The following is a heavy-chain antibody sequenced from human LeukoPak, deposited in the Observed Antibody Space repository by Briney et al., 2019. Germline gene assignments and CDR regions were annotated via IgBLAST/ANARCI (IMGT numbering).Heavy chain of an antibody. V-gene: IGHV3-23*01. CDR3: AKVFREVTTYYYDSSGWLFDY. CDR1: GFTFSSYA. J-gene: IGHJ4*02. Sequence: GGSLRLSCAASGFTFSSYAMSWVRQAPGKGLEWVSAISGSGGSTYYADSVKGRFTISRDNSKNTLYLQMNSLRAEDTAVYYCAKVFREVTTYYYDSSGWLFDYWGQGTLVTVSS. D-gene: IGHD3-22*01. CDR2: ISGSGGST.